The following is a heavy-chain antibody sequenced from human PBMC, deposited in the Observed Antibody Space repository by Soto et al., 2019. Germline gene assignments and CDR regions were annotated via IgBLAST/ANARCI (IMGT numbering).Heavy chain of an antibody. Sequence: QGLEWMGGIIPIFGTANYAQKFQGRVTITADESTSTAYMELSSLRSEDTAVYYCASPTTYYYDSSGYYPFAYWGQGTLVTVSS. J-gene: IGHJ4*02. CDR3: ASPTTYYYDSSGYYPFAY. V-gene: IGHV1-69*01. CDR2: IIPIFGTA. D-gene: IGHD3-22*01.